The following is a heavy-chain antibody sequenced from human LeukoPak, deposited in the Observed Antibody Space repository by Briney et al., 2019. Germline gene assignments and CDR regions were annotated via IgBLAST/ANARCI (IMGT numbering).Heavy chain of an antibody. CDR3: ARQILIAAAGTNWFDP. CDR2: IYTSGST. J-gene: IGHJ5*02. D-gene: IGHD6-13*01. CDR1: GGSISSYY. Sequence: SETLSLTCTVSGGSISSYYWSWIRQPPGKGLEWIGYIYTSGSTNYNPSLKSRVTISVDTSKNQFSLKLSSVTAADTAVYYCARQILIAAAGTNWFDPWGQGTLVTVSS. V-gene: IGHV4-4*09.